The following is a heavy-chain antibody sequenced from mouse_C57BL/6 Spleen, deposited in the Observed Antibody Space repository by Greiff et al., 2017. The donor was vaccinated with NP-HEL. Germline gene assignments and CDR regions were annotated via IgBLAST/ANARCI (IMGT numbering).Heavy chain of an antibody. CDR3: ARQGYDDPHYYAMDY. CDR1: GFTFSDYY. CDR2: ISNGGGST. D-gene: IGHD2-3*01. V-gene: IGHV5-12*01. J-gene: IGHJ4*01. Sequence: DVKLVESGGGLVQPGGSLKLSCAASGFTFSDYYMYWVRQTPEKRLEWVAYISNGGGSTYYLDTVKGRFTISRDNAKNTLYLQMSRLKSEDTAMYYCARQGYDDPHYYAMDYWGQGTSVTVSS.